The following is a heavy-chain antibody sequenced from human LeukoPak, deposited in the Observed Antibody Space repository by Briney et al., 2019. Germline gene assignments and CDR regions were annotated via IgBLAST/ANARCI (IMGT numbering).Heavy chain of an antibody. D-gene: IGHD5-18*01. V-gene: IGHV4-38-2*02. J-gene: IGHJ4*02. Sequence: SETLSLTCTVAGYSISSGYYWGWIRQPPGKGLEWIGSIYHSGSTYYNPSLKSRVTISVDTSKNQFSLKLSSVTAADTAVYYSATDRGEDTAMLPGYWGQGTLVTVSS. CDR3: ATDRGEDTAMLPGY. CDR1: GYSISSGYY. CDR2: IYHSGST.